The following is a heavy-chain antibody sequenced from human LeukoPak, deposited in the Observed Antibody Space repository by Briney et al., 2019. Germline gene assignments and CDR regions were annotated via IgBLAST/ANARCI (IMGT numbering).Heavy chain of an antibody. D-gene: IGHD2-21*02. V-gene: IGHV4-31*03. J-gene: IGHJ4*02. Sequence: SETLSLTCTVSGGSISSGGYHWSWIRQHPGKGLEWVGYIYYSGVTDYSPSLKSRVTISLDTSKNQFSLKLSSVTAADTAVYYCARSGGAYCGGDCYFFEYWGQGTLVTVSS. CDR2: IYYSGVT. CDR3: ARSGGAYCGGDCYFFEY. CDR1: GGSISSGGYH.